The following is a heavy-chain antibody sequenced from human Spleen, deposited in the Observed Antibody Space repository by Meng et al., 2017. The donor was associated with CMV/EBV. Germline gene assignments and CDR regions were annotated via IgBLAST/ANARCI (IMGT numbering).Heavy chain of an antibody. CDR1: FSFPHYA. CDR2: LSGRGYTT. Sequence: FSFPHYAMSWVRQAPGKGPEWVSGLSGRGYTTYYADSVKGRFTISRDTSGNTLYLQMNSLRAEDTAVYYCAKDRSRDTGDWDDYFDCWGQGTLVTVSS. D-gene: IGHD1-1*01. V-gene: IGHV3-23*01. CDR3: AKDRSRDTGDWDDYFDC. J-gene: IGHJ4*02.